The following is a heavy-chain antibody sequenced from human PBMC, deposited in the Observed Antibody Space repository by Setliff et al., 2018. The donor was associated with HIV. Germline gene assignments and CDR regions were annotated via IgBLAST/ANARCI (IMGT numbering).Heavy chain of an antibody. V-gene: IGHV4-59*11. CDR1: GPSINIHY. CDR2: IYPTGNT. Sequence: PSETLSLTCTVSGPSINIHYWSWIRQSPGKGFEWIGYIYPTGNTNYNPSLQSRVTISMVASRNQFSLKVTSVTAADTAVYYCAKGAGFYGDYTFDHWGQGRQVTVSS. CDR3: AKGAGFYGDYTFDH. J-gene: IGHJ4*02. D-gene: IGHD4-17*01.